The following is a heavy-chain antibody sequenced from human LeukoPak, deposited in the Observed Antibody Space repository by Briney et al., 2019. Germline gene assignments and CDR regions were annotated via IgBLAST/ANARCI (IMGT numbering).Heavy chain of an antibody. CDR3: ARGLTLASTMVRGARGFDY. Sequence: GGSLRLSCEPSGFTFSSYGMHWVRQAPGKGLEWVAFKGRFTISRDNSKNTLYLLMNSLRTEDTAVYYCARGLTLASTMVRGARGFDYWGQGTLATVSS. CDR1: GFTFSSYG. D-gene: IGHD3-10*01. J-gene: IGHJ4*02. V-gene: IGHV3-30*02.